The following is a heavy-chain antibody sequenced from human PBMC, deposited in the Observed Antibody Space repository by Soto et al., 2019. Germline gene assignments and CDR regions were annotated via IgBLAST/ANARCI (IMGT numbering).Heavy chain of an antibody. D-gene: IGHD3-3*02. Sequence: QVQLVESGGGVVQPGKSLRLSCAASGFTFSTHGMHWVRQAPGKGLEWVAVISYDGSNKYYADSVKGRFTISRDNSKDTLYLQMHSLRAEDTAVYYCAKCSFGVVNNYMDVWGKGTTVTVSS. CDR2: ISYDGSNK. J-gene: IGHJ6*03. V-gene: IGHV3-30*18. CDR3: AKCSFGVVNNYMDV. CDR1: GFTFSTHG.